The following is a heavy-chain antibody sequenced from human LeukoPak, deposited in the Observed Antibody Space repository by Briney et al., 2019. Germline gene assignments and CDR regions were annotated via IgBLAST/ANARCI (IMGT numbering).Heavy chain of an antibody. V-gene: IGHV3-48*03. J-gene: IGHJ5*02. CDR3: ARDGGDGYSPNWFDP. D-gene: IGHD5-24*01. Sequence: GGSLRLSCAASGFTFSSYEMNWVRQAPGKGLEWVSYISSSGSTIYYADSVKGRFTISRDNAKNLLYLQMNSLRAEDTAVYYCARDGGDGYSPNWFDPWGQGTLVTVSS. CDR1: GFTFSSYE. CDR2: ISSSGSTI.